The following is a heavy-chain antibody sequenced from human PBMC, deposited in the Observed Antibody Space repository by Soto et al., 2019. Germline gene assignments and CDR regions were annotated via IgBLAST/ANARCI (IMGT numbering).Heavy chain of an antibody. CDR1: GFTFSSYW. CDR3: ARESRFYDFWSGYFY. V-gene: IGHV3-7*03. Sequence: EVQLVESGGGLVQPGGSLRLSCAASGFTFSSYWMSWVRQAPGKGLEWVANIKQDGSEKYYVDSVKGRFTISRDNAKNSLYLQMNSRRAEDTAVYYCARESRFYDFWSGYFYWGQGTLVTVSS. CDR2: IKQDGSEK. J-gene: IGHJ4*02. D-gene: IGHD3-3*01.